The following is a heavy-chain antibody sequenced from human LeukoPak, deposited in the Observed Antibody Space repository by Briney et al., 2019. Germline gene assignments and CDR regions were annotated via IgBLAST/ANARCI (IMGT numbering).Heavy chain of an antibody. V-gene: IGHV5-51*01. J-gene: IGHJ5*02. CDR3: ARSYSSSWYRLAAGWFDP. CDR1: GYSFTSYW. Sequence: GESLKISCKGSGYSFTSYWIGWVRQMPGKGLEWMGIIYPGDSDTRYSPSFQGQVTISADKSISTAYLQWSSLKASDTAMYHCARSYSSSWYRLAAGWFDPWGQGTLVTVSS. D-gene: IGHD6-13*01. CDR2: IYPGDSDT.